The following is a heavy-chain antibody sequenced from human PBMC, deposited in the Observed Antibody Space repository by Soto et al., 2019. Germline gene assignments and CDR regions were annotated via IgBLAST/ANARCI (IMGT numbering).Heavy chain of an antibody. D-gene: IGHD3-22*01. Sequence: SETLSLTCTVSGGSISSGDYYWSWIRQPPGKGLEWIGYIYYSGGTYYNPSLKSRVTISVDTSKNQFSLKLSSVTAADTAVYYCARVAPYDSSGYQLDYWGQGTLVTVSS. J-gene: IGHJ4*02. CDR2: IYYSGGT. CDR3: ARVAPYDSSGYQLDY. V-gene: IGHV4-30-4*01. CDR1: GGSISSGDYY.